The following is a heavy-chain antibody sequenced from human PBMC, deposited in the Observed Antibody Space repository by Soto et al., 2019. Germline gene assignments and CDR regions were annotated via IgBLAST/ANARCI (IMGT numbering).Heavy chain of an antibody. J-gene: IGHJ4*02. CDR3: TTVQLGITDY. CDR2: ISGGGSIT. D-gene: IGHD7-27*01. V-gene: IGHV3-23*01. CDR1: GFTFTNYA. Sequence: TGGSLRLSCAASGFTFTNYAMTWVRQAPGKGLEWVSTISGGGSITYYADSLKGRFTISRDNSKNTLYLQINSLRAEDTAVYYCTTVQLGITDYWGQGTLVTVSS.